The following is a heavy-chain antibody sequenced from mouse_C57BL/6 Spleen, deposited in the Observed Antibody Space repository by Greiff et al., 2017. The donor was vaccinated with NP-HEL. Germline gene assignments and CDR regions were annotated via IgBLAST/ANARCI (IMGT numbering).Heavy chain of an antibody. CDR3: ARDEVLRSSYYFDY. Sequence: QVQLQQPGAELVKPGASVKMSCKASGYTFTSYWITWVKQRPGQGLEWIGAIYPGSGCTNYNEKFKGKATLTVDTSSSTAYMQLSSLTSEDSAVYYWARDEVLRSSYYFDYWGQGTTLTVSS. J-gene: IGHJ2*01. V-gene: IGHV1-55*01. CDR2: IYPGSGCT. D-gene: IGHD1-1*01. CDR1: GYTFTSYW.